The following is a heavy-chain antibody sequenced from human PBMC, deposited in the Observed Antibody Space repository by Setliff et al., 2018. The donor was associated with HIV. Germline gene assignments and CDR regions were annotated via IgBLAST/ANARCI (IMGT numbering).Heavy chain of an antibody. CDR1: GFTFSSYS. V-gene: IGHV3-48*04. CDR3: ARDYLYYNLYNGSPVYGMDV. J-gene: IGHJ6*02. CDR2: INSGSSTI. D-gene: IGHD3-3*01. Sequence: PGGSLRLSCAASGFTFSSYSMNWVRQAPGKGLEWVSYINSGSSTIYYADSVQGRFTISRDNSKNSLYLQMNSLRVEDTAVYYCARDYLYYNLYNGSPVYGMDVWGQGTTVTVSS.